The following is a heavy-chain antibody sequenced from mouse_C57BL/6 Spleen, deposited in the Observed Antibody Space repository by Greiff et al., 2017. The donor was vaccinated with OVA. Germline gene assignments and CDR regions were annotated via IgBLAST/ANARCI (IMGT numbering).Heavy chain of an antibody. CDR3: ARQGMVTTGGKAY. D-gene: IGHD2-2*01. V-gene: IGHV1-61*01. J-gene: IGHJ3*01. Sequence: QVQLQQSGAELVRPGSSVKLSCKASGYTFTSYWMDWVKQRPGQGLEWIGNIYPSDSETHYNQKFKDKATLTVDKSSSTAYMQLSSLTSEDSAVYYCARQGMVTTGGKAYWGQGTLVTVSA. CDR1: GYTFTSYW. CDR2: IYPSDSET.